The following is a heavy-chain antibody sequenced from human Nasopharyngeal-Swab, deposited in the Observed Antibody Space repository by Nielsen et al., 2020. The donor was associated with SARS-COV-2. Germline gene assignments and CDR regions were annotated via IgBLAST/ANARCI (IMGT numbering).Heavy chain of an antibody. CDR3: ARGLYYYGSGSHSYAFDI. J-gene: IGHJ3*02. V-gene: IGHV3-33*01. Sequence: GESLKISCAASGFTFSSYGMHLGRQAPGKGLEWVAVIWYDGSNKYYADSVKGRFTISRDNSKNTLYLQMNSLRAEDTAVYYCARGLYYYGSGSHSYAFDIWGQGTMVTVSS. CDR2: IWYDGSNK. D-gene: IGHD3-10*01. CDR1: GFTFSSYG.